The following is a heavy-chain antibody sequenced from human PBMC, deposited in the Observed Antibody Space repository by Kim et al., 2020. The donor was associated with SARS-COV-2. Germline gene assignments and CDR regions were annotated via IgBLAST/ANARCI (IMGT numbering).Heavy chain of an antibody. CDR1: GYRFTHYW. J-gene: IGHJ3*02. D-gene: IGHD2-2*01. CDR2: IYPGDSDT. V-gene: IGHV5-51*01. Sequence: GESLKISCQASGYRFTHYWIAWVRQMPGKGLEWMGIIYPGDSDTRYSPSFQGQVTISVDKSISTAYLHWASLEASDSAIYYCARRNPTAMDGYDIWGLGTKVTVSS. CDR3: ARRNPTAMDGYDI.